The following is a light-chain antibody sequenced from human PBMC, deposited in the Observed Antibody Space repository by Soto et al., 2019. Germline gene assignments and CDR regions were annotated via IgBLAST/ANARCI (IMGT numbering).Light chain of an antibody. Sequence: QSVLTQPRSVSGSPGQSVTISCTGTSSDVGGYNYVSWYQQHPGKAPELIIYDVNKRPSGVPDRFSGSKSGNTASLTISGLQAEDEAEYYCCSYAGSHTFIVVFGGGTKLTVL. J-gene: IGLJ2*01. V-gene: IGLV2-11*01. CDR3: CSYAGSHTFIVV. CDR1: SSDVGGYNY. CDR2: DVN.